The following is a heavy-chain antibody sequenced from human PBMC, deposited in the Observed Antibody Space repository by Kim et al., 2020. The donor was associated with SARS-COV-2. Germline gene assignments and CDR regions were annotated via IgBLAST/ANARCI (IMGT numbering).Heavy chain of an antibody. Sequence: GGSLRLSCAASGFTFSSYAMHWVRQAPGKGLEWVAVISYDGSNKYYADSVKGRFTISRDNSKNTLYLQMNSLRAEDTAVYYCASPKSGSYYADLDYWGQGTLVTVSS. CDR1: GFTFSSYA. V-gene: IGHV3-30-3*01. D-gene: IGHD1-26*01. CDR3: ASPKSGSYYADLDY. J-gene: IGHJ4*02. CDR2: ISYDGSNK.